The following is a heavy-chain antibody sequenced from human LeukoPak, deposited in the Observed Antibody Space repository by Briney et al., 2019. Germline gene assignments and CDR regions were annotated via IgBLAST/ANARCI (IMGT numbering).Heavy chain of an antibody. CDR3: ARDVGYCSSTSCYGFYYYGMDV. V-gene: IGHV3-48*04. CDR1: GFTFSSYS. J-gene: IGHJ6*02. D-gene: IGHD2-2*01. CDR2: ISSSSSTI. Sequence: GGSLRLSCAASGFTFSSYSMNWVRQAPGKGLEWISYISSSSSTIYYADSVKGRFTISRDNAKNSLYLQMNSLRAEDTAVYYCARDVGYCSSTSCYGFYYYGMDVWGQGTTVTVSS.